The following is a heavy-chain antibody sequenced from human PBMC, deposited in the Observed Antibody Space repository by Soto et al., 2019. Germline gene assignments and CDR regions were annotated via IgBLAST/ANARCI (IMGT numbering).Heavy chain of an antibody. J-gene: IGHJ2*01. D-gene: IGHD1-26*01. CDR2: IIPIFGTA. Sequence: ASVKVSCKASGGTFSSYAISWVRQDPGQGLEWMGGIIPIFGTANYAQKFQGRVTITADESTSTAYMELSSLRSEDTAVYYCARARPGAGGADWYFDLWGRGTLVTVSS. CDR1: GGTFSSYA. V-gene: IGHV1-69*13. CDR3: ARARPGAGGADWYFDL.